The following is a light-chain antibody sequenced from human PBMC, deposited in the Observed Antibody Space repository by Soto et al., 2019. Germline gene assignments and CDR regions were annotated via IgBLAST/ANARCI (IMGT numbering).Light chain of an antibody. CDR1: SSDVGGFNY. V-gene: IGLV2-14*01. J-gene: IGLJ1*01. Sequence: QSALTQPASVSGSPGQLITISCTGTSSDVGGFNYVSWYQQHPGKAPKLMIYEVSNRPSGVSNRFSGSKSGNTASLTISGLQAEDEADYYCISYTSTSTCVFGTGTKLTVL. CDR2: EVS. CDR3: ISYTSTSTCV.